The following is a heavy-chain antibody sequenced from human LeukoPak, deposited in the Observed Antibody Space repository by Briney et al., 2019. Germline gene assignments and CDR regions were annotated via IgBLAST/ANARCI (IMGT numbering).Heavy chain of an antibody. Sequence: SVKVSCKASGGTFSSYAISWVRQAPGQGLEWMGGIIPIFGTANYAQKFQGRVTITTDESTSTAYMELSSLRSEDTAVYYCAREKIAAAGRYYYYMDVWGKGTTVTVSS. CDR1: GGTFSSYA. J-gene: IGHJ6*03. V-gene: IGHV1-69*05. CDR3: AREKIAAAGRYYYYMDV. D-gene: IGHD6-13*01. CDR2: IIPIFGTA.